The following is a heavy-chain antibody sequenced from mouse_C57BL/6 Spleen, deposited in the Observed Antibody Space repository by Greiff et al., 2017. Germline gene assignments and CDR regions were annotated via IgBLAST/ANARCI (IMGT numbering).Heavy chain of an antibody. CDR2: FYPGSGSI. CDR1: GYTFTEYT. V-gene: IGHV1-62-2*01. D-gene: IGHD1-1*01. CDR3: ARHEELLRSSYYFDY. Sequence: VKLLESGAELVKPGASVKLSCKASGYTFTEYTIHWVKQRSGQGLEWIGWFYPGSGSIKYNEKFKDKATLTADKSSSTVYMELSRLTSEDSAVYFCARHEELLRSSYYFDYWGQGTTLTVSS. J-gene: IGHJ2*01.